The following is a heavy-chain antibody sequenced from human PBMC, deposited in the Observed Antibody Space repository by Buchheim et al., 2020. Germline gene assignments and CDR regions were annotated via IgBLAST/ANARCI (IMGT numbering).Heavy chain of an antibody. CDR1: GGSISSGSYY. J-gene: IGHJ6*02. V-gene: IGHV4-61*02. CDR3: ARDPGIVATTNDYYYYGMDV. D-gene: IGHD5-12*01. Sequence: QVQLQESGPGLVKPSQTLSLTCTVSGGSISSGSYYWSWIRQPAGKGLEWIGRIYTSGSTNYNPSLKSRVTISVDTSKNQFSLKLSSVTAADTAVYYCARDPGIVATTNDYYYYGMDVWGQGTT. CDR2: IYTSGST.